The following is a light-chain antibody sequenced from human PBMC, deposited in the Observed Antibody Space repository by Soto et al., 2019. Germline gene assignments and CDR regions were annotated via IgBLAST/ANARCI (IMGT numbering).Light chain of an antibody. CDR2: DVS. J-gene: IGLJ2*01. CDR1: SSDVGGYNY. CDR3: RSYAGSVV. V-gene: IGLV2-11*01. Sequence: QSVLTQPRSVSGSPGQSVTISCTGTSSDVGGYNYVSWYQQHPGKAPKLMIYDVSKRPSGVPDRFSGSKSGNTASLTISGLQAEDEADYYCRSYAGSVVFGGGTKLTVL.